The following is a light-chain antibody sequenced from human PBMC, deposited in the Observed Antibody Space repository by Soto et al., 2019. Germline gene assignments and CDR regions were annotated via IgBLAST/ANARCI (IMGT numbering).Light chain of an antibody. CDR1: QSVSSSY. V-gene: IGKV3-20*01. CDR3: QQYGSSTAT. CDR2: GAS. J-gene: IGKJ1*01. Sequence: EIVLTQTPGTLSLSPGERTTLSCRASQSVSSSYLAWYQQKPGPAPRLLIYGASSRATRIPDRFSGSGSGTDFTLTISRLVPEDFAVYYCQQYGSSTATFGQGTKV.